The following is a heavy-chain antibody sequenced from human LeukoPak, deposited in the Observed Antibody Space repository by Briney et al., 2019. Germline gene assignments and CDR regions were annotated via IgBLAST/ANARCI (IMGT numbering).Heavy chain of an antibody. D-gene: IGHD1-14*01. J-gene: IGHJ4*02. CDR3: ARVAGTSDY. CDR2: IYTNGST. V-gene: IGHV4-61*02. Sequence: SETLSLTCTVSGGSISSGSYYWSWIRQPAGKGLEWIGRIYTNGSTNYNPSLKSRVTISVDTSKNQFSLKLSSVTAADTAVYYCARVAGTSDYWGQGTLVTVSS. CDR1: GGSISSGSYY.